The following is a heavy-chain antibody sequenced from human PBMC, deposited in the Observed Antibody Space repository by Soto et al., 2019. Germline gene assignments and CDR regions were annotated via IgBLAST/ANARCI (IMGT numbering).Heavy chain of an antibody. V-gene: IGHV1-69*06. Sequence: QVRLEQSGAEVKKPGSSVRVSCQASGGALTSYPIHWVRQAPGQGLEWMGVIDPIVDTSNLAENFKTRLTLPADTSTKTVYMDLTSLRSDDTAIYFCATYPRPYQWTDIWGRGTQLTVSS. CDR2: IDPIVDTS. CDR3: ATYPRPYQWTDI. CDR1: GGALTSYP. J-gene: IGHJ4*02. D-gene: IGHD6-19*01.